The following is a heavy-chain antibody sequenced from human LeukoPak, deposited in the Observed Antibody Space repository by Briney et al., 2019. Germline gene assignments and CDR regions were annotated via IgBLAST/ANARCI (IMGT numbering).Heavy chain of an antibody. CDR1: GFTFSSYA. CDR2: ISYDGSNK. D-gene: IGHD2-2*01. Sequence: PGGSLRLSCAASGFTFSSYAMHWVRQAPGKGLEWVAVISYDGSNKYYADSVKGRFTISRDNAKNTVYLQMNSLRADDTAVYYCARDSGHAILDSWGQGTLVAVSS. J-gene: IGHJ4*02. V-gene: IGHV3-30*04. CDR3: ARDSGHAILDS.